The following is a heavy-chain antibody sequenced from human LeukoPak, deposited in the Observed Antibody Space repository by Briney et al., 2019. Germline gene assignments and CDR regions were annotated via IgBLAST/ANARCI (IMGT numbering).Heavy chain of an antibody. J-gene: IGHJ3*02. CDR3: ARGREWFLSIGAFDI. CDR1: GGSISSGDYY. Sequence: SQTLSLTCTVSGGSISSGDYYWSWIRQPPGKGLEWIGYIYYSGSTYYNPSLKSRVTISVDTSKNQFSLKLSSVTAADTAVYYCARGREWFLSIGAFDIWGQGTMVTVSS. V-gene: IGHV4-30-4*01. CDR2: IYYSGST. D-gene: IGHD3-3*01.